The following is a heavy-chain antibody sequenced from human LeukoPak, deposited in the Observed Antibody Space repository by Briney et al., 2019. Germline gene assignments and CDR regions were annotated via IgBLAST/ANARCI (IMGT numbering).Heavy chain of an antibody. Sequence: ASVKVSCKASGYTFTSYDINWVRQATGQGLEWMGWMNPNSGNTGYAQKFQGRVTITRNTSISTAYMELSSLRSEDTAVYYCARVGYCSGGSCYGYFDYWGQGTLVTVSS. CDR2: MNPNSGNT. V-gene: IGHV1-8*03. D-gene: IGHD2-15*01. J-gene: IGHJ4*02. CDR3: ARVGYCSGGSCYGYFDY. CDR1: GYTFTSYD.